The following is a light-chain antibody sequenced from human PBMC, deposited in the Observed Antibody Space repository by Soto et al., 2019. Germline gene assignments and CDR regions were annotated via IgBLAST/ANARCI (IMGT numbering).Light chain of an antibody. CDR1: SSDVGTYNY. CDR2: EVN. V-gene: IGLV2-14*01. J-gene: IGLJ1*01. CDR3: CSYTSGSTYV. Sequence: QSVLTQPASVSGSPGQSITISCTGTSSDVGTYNYVSWYQQHPGKAPKLMIYEVNNRPSGVSNRFSGSKSGNTASLTISGLQDEDEADYYCCSYTSGSTYVFGTGTKLTVL.